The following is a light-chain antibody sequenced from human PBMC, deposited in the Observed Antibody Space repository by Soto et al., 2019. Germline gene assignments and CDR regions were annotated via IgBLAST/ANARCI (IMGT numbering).Light chain of an antibody. Sequence: DIQLTQSPSFLSASVGDRVTITCRASQGISSYLAWYQQKPGKAPKLLIYAASTLQSGVPSRFSGSGSGTEFTLTISSLQPEDFATYYCQQLNSYFGGFTFGPGTKVDIK. J-gene: IGKJ3*01. CDR3: QQLNSYFGGFT. CDR1: QGISSY. V-gene: IGKV1-9*01. CDR2: AAS.